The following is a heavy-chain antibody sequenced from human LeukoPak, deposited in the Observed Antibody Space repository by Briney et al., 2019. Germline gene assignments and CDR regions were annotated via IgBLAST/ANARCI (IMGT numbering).Heavy chain of an antibody. V-gene: IGHV3-30*04. CDR2: ISYDGSNK. CDR3: AREGDYALRGYYYYYMDV. J-gene: IGHJ6*03. D-gene: IGHD4-17*01. CDR1: GFTFSSYA. Sequence: GGSLRLSCAASGFTFSSYAMHWVRQAPGKGLEWVAVISYDGSNKYYADSVKGRFTISRDNSKNTLYLQMNSLRAEDTAVYYCAREGDYALRGYYYYYMDVWGKGTTVTVSS.